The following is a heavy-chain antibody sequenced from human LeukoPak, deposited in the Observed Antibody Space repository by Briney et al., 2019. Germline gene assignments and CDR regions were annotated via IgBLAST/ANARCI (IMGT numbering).Heavy chain of an antibody. CDR1: GFTFSSYG. CDR3: AKDRPDTVVMVAYYFDY. D-gene: IGHD2-15*01. J-gene: IGHJ4*02. CDR2: ISYDGSNK. Sequence: GGSLRLSCAASGFTFSSYGMHWVRQAPGKGLEWVAVISYDGSNKYYADSVKGRFTISRDNSKNTLYLQMNSLRAEDTAVYYCAKDRPDTVVMVAYYFDYWGQVTLVTVSS. V-gene: IGHV3-30*18.